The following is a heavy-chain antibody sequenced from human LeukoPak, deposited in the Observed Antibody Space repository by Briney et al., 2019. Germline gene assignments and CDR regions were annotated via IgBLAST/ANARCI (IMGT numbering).Heavy chain of an antibody. CDR2: IRYDGSNK. V-gene: IGHV3-30*02. CDR1: GFTFSSYG. D-gene: IGHD3-10*01. CDR3: AKLMVRGVISSLDY. Sequence: GGSLRLSCTASGFTFSSYGMHWVRQAPGEGLEWVAFIRYDGSNKHYADSVKGRFTISRDNSKNTLYLQMNSLRAEDTAVYYCAKLMVRGVISSLDYWGQGTLVTVSS. J-gene: IGHJ4*02.